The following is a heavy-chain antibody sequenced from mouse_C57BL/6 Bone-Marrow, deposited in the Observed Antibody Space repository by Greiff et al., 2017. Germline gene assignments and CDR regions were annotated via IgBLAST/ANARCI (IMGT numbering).Heavy chain of an antibody. CDR1: GFNIKDYY. CDR2: IDPEDGDT. J-gene: IGHJ2*01. Sequence: VQLQQSGAELVRPGASVKLSCTASGFNIKDYYMHWVKQRPEQGLEWIGRIDPEDGDTEYAPKFQGKATMTADTSSNTAYLQLSSLTSEDTAGYYCTIPITTVVAGDYWGQGTTLTVSS. D-gene: IGHD1-1*01. V-gene: IGHV14-1*01. CDR3: TIPITTVVAGDY.